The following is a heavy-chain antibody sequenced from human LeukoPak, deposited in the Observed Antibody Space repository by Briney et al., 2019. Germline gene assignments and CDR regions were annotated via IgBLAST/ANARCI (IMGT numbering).Heavy chain of an antibody. CDR1: GASIHSGFYY. V-gene: IGHV4-61*02. CDR2: VDSSGST. J-gene: IGHJ5*02. CDR3: AGGPTGDWFDP. D-gene: IGHD7-27*01. Sequence: SQTLSLTCIVSGASIHSGFYYWGWIRQPAGKVLEWIGRVDSSGSTNYNPSVKGRVVISLDTSKNQFSLRLSSVTAADTAVYYCAGGPTGDWFDPWGPGTLVTVSS.